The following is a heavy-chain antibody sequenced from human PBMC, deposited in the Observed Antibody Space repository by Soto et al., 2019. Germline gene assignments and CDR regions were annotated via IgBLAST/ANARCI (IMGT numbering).Heavy chain of an antibody. V-gene: IGHV1-3*01. Sequence: ASVKVSCKASGYTYTSYAMHWVRQAPGQRLEWMGWINAGNGNTKYSQKFQGRVTITRDTSASTAYMELSSLRSEDTAVYYCARPMRFGEFDAFDIWGQGTMVTVSS. CDR2: INAGNGNT. J-gene: IGHJ3*02. D-gene: IGHD3-10*01. CDR1: GYTYTSYA. CDR3: ARPMRFGEFDAFDI.